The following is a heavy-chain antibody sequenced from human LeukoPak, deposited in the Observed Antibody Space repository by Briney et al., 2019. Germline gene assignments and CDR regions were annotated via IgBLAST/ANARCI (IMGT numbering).Heavy chain of an antibody. Sequence: SETLSLTCTVSGGSLSSYYWSWIRQPAGKGLEWIGRIYTSGSTYYNASLKSQVSISIDTSKNQFSLKLTSVTAADTAVYYCARQTGSGLFILPGGQGTLVTVSS. D-gene: IGHD3/OR15-3a*01. CDR1: GGSLSSYY. V-gene: IGHV4-4*07. J-gene: IGHJ4*02. CDR3: ARQTGSGLFILP. CDR2: IYTSGST.